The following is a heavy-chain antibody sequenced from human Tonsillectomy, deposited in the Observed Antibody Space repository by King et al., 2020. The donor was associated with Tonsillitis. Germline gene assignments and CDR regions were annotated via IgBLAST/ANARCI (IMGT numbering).Heavy chain of an antibody. CDR3: ARGQSVPGCYYYYYYYMDV. V-gene: IGHV4-34*01. CDR2: INHSGST. J-gene: IGHJ6*03. CDR1: GGSFSGYY. D-gene: IGHD3-10*01. Sequence: VQLQQWGAGLLKPSETLSLTCAVYGGSFSGYYWSWIRQPPGKGLEWIGEINHSGSTNYNPSLKSRVTISVDTSKNQFSLKLSSVTAADTAVYYCARGQSVPGCYYYYYYYMDVWGKGTTVTVSS.